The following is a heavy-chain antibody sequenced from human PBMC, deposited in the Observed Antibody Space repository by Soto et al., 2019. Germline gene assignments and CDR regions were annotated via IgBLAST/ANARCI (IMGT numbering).Heavy chain of an antibody. V-gene: IGHV4-31*03. CDR2: IYYSGST. Sequence: QVQLQESGPGLVKPSQTLSLTCTVSGGSISSGGYYWCWIRQHPGKGLEWIGYIYYSGSTYYNPSLKSRVTISGDPYKNQFSLKLSSMTAADTAVDYCAIEVVVPDSSGYYDYWGQGTLVTVSS. CDR1: GGSISSGGYY. CDR3: AIEVVVPDSSGYYDY. D-gene: IGHD3-22*01. J-gene: IGHJ4*02.